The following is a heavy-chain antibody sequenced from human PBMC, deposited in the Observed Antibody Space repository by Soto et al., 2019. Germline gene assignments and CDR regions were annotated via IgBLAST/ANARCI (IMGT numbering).Heavy chain of an antibody. CDR1: GFTFRSYS. V-gene: IGHV3-30-3*01. J-gene: IGHJ4*02. Sequence: PGGSLRLSCGASGFTFRSYSMHWVRQTPGKGLEWVAVISYDGSNKHYADSVKGRFSISRDNAKNMLYLQVDSLSSEDTAVYYCVRSMIIVVRLIGHDYWGQGTLVTVSS. CDR2: ISYDGSNK. D-gene: IGHD3-22*01. CDR3: VRSMIIVVRLIGHDY.